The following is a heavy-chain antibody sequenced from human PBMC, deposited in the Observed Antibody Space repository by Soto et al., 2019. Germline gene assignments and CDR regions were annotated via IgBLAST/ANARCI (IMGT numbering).Heavy chain of an antibody. J-gene: IGHJ6*02. CDR1: GFTFSSYG. V-gene: IGHV3-33*01. Sequence: PGGSLRLSCAASGFTFSSYGMHWVRQAPGKGLEWVAVIWYDGSNKYYADSVKGRFTISRDNSKNTLYLQMNSLRAEDTAVYYCARDRLNYYDSSGYYYYYGMDVWGQGTTVTVSS. CDR2: IWYDGSNK. D-gene: IGHD3-22*01. CDR3: ARDRLNYYDSSGYYYYYGMDV.